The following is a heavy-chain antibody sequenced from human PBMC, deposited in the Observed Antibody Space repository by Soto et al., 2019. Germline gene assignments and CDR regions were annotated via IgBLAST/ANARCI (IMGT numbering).Heavy chain of an antibody. CDR3: ARGDVNWFDP. CDR1: GYSFIGYY. CDR2: INPKSGAT. D-gene: IGHD2-21*02. J-gene: IGHJ5*02. V-gene: IGHV1-2*02. Sequence: ASVKVSCKASGYSFIGYYMHWVRQAPGQGLEWMGWINPKSGATNYAQKFQGRVTMTRDTSITTAYMELSSLRSGDTAVYYCARGDVNWFDPWGQGTLVTVSS.